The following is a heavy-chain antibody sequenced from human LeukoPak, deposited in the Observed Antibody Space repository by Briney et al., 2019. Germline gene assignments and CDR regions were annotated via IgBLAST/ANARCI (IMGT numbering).Heavy chain of an antibody. Sequence: PGGSLRLSCAASGFTFSSYAMSWVRQAPGKGLEWVSAISGSGGSTYYADSVKGRFTISRDNSKHTLYLQMNSLRAEDTDVYYCAYDFWNGYYQYWGQGTLVTVSS. V-gene: IGHV3-23*01. CDR2: ISGSGGST. J-gene: IGHJ4*02. CDR3: AYDFWNGYYQY. D-gene: IGHD3-3*01. CDR1: GFTFSSYA.